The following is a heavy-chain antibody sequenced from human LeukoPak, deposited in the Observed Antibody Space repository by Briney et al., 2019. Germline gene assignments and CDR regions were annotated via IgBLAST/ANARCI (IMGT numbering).Heavy chain of an antibody. D-gene: IGHD2-15*01. CDR3: AGLRGSGGF. V-gene: IGHV4-34*01. CDR2: INHSGST. J-gene: IGHJ4*02. Sequence: PSETLSLTCAVYGGSFSGYYWSWIRQPPGKGLEWIGEINHSGSTNYNPSLKSRVTISVDTSKNQFSLKLSSVTAADTAVYYCAGLRGSGGFWGQGTLVTVSS. CDR1: GGSFSGYY.